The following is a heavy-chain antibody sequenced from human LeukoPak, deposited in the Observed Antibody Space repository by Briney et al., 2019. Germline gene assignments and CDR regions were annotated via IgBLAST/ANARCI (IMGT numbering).Heavy chain of an antibody. CDR1: GFSFITYA. V-gene: IGHV3-23*01. D-gene: IGHD3-10*01. J-gene: IGHJ4*02. CDR2: ISNSGDYT. Sequence: GGSLRPSCGASGFSFITYAMTWVRQAPGKGLEWASSISNSGDYTYYADSVKGRFTISRDSSKNALFLQMNSLRAEDTAVYFCAKGLDGSGSYSPLDYWGQGTLVTVSS. CDR3: AKGLDGSGSYSPLDY.